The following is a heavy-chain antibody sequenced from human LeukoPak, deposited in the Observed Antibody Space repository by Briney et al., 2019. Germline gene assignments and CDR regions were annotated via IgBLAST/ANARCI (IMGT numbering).Heavy chain of an antibody. Sequence: ASVKVSCKASGYTFVSYGFNWVRQAPGKGLEWMGGFDPEDGETIYAQKFQGRVTMTRNTSISTAYMELSSLRSEDTAVYYCARRVAGYFDYWGQGTLVTVSS. CDR3: ARRVAGYFDY. CDR2: FDPEDGET. V-gene: IGHV1-8*01. J-gene: IGHJ4*02. D-gene: IGHD6-19*01. CDR1: GYTFVSYG.